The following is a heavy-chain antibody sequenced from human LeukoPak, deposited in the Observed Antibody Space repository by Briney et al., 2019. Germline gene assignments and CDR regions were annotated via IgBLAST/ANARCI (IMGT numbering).Heavy chain of an antibody. V-gene: IGHV3-21*01. J-gene: IGHJ6*02. Sequence: GGSLRLSCAPSGFTFSSYSMNWVRQAPGKGLEWVSTISSSSSYIYYADSVKGRFTMSRDNAKSSLYLQMNSLRAEDTAVYYCARDGGRMDVWGQGTTVTVSS. D-gene: IGHD6-25*01. CDR2: ISSSSSYI. CDR1: GFTFSSYS. CDR3: ARDGGRMDV.